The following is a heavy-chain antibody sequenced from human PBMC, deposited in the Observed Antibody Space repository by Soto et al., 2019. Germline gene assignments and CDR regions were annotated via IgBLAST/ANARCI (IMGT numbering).Heavy chain of an antibody. CDR3: ARGGKERFRGSGMDV. V-gene: IGHV1-69*01. CDR1: GGRFNTYA. Sequence: QVQLVQSGAEVTKPGSSVRVSCKASGGRFNTYAFNWVRQAPGQGLEWLGGIITFFGAAMYAQKFQGRVTITADELTSTAYMELSGLRSEDTAVYYCARGGKERFRGSGMDVWGQGTTITVSS. D-gene: IGHD1-1*01. CDR2: IITFFGAA. J-gene: IGHJ6*02.